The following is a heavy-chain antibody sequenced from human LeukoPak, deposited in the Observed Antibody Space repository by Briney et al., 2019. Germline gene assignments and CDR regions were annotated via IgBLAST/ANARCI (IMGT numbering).Heavy chain of an antibody. V-gene: IGHV3-23*01. Sequence: PGGSLRLSCAASGFTFGSYAMSWVRQAPGKGLEWVSGISGSGGSTYYADSVKGRFAISRDNSKNTLYLQMNSLRAEDTAVYYCAKCATYDSSSWFDIWGQGTMVTVSS. CDR2: ISGSGGST. D-gene: IGHD6-13*01. J-gene: IGHJ3*02. CDR3: AKCATYDSSSWFDI. CDR1: GFTFGSYA.